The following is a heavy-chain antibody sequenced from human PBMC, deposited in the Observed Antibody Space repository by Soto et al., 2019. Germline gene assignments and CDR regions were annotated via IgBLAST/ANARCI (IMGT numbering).Heavy chain of an antibody. Sequence: GASVKVSCKDSGGLFSSFAISWVRQAPGQGLEWMGWINAGNGDTKYSQKFQGRVTITRDTSAITAYMELSSLRSEDTAVYYCARDWTHYDSSGPGDYWGQGTLVTVSS. CDR3: ARDWTHYDSSGPGDY. V-gene: IGHV1-3*01. J-gene: IGHJ4*02. CDR1: GGLFSSFA. CDR2: INAGNGDT. D-gene: IGHD3-22*01.